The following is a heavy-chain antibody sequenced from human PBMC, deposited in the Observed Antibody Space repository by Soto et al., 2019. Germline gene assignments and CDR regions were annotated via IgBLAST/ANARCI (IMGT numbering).Heavy chain of an antibody. CDR3: AHTVATGVCWETFYF. CDR1: GLSLRTSGVG. J-gene: IGHJ4*02. CDR2: MYRDDDK. Sequence: SGATLVNPTQTLTLTGTFSGLSLRTSGVGVGWFRQPPGKPLEWLALMYRDDDKRYSPSVRSRVTVREDYSKSQLAVTMTNMDTVDTVIFYCAHTVATGVCWETFYFWGQGIMVTGSS. D-gene: IGHD2-21*01. V-gene: IGHV2-5*02.